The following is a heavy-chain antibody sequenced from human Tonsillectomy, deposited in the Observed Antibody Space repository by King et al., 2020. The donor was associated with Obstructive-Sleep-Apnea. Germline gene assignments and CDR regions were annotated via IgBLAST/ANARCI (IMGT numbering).Heavy chain of an antibody. CDR1: GYTFTSYD. CDR3: ASDSAMVMVNY. CDR2: MNPNSGNT. Sequence: VQLVESGAELKKPGASVNVSCKTSGYTFTSYDINWVRQATGQGLEWMGWMNPNSGNTGYAQKCQGRVTMTRNTSISTAYMELSSLRSEDTAVYYCASDSAMVMVNYWGQGTLVTVSS. D-gene: IGHD5-18*01. J-gene: IGHJ4*02. V-gene: IGHV1-8*01.